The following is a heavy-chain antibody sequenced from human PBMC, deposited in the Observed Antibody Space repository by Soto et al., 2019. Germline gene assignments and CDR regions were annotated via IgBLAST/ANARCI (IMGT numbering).Heavy chain of an antibody. CDR1: GFTFIKAW. J-gene: IGHJ4*02. D-gene: IGHD6-13*01. CDR2: IKSKTDDGTT. Sequence: PWGSLRLSCAGSGFTFIKAWRNWVRQDPGKGLEWVGRIKSKTDDGTTDYVAPVKGRFTISRDDSKNTLYLHMNSLKTEDTAVYYCVRIKLGSLKTFDYWGQGTLVTVSS. V-gene: IGHV3-15*07. CDR3: VRIKLGSLKTFDY.